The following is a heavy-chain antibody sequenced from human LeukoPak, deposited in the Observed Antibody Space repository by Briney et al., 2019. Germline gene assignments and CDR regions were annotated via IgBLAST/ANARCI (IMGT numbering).Heavy chain of an antibody. CDR1: GFTFSSYA. CDR2: ISYDGSNK. D-gene: IGHD3-22*01. V-gene: IGHV3-30-3*01. J-gene: IGHJ4*02. CDR3: AGAYYYDSSGYYRRFYFDY. Sequence: GGSLRLSCAASGFTFSSYAMHWVRQAPGKGLEWVAVISYDGSNKYYADSVKGRFTISRDNSKNTLYLQMNSLRAEDTAVYYCAGAYYYDSSGYYRRFYFDYWGQGTLVTVSS.